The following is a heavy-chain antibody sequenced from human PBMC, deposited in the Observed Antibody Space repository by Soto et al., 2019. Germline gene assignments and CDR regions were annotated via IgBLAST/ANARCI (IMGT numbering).Heavy chain of an antibody. CDR1: GFMFSSHG. J-gene: IGHJ4*02. CDR2: IWYDGSNK. V-gene: IGHV3-33*01. CDR3: GPDTLDY. Sequence: QVQLVESGGGVVQPGRSLRLSCAASGFMFSSHGMHWIRQAPGKGLEWVAVIWYDGSNKYYADSVKGRFIISRDNSKNTLYLQMNSLRVVDTAVYYCGPDTLDYWGQGTLVTVSS.